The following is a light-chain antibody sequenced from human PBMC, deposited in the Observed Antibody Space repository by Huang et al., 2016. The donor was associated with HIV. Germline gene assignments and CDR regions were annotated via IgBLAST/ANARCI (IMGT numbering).Light chain of an antibody. J-gene: IGKJ2*01. CDR2: GAS. CDR1: QSVATN. CDR3: QQYHNWPYT. V-gene: IGKV3-15*01. Sequence: EIIMTQSPATLSLSPGEGASLSCRANQSVATNLAWYRHRPGQSPRVLIFGASTRASGLPGRFSGSGSGTQFTLTGSGLQSEDFAVYYCQQYHNWPYTFGQGTKLEI.